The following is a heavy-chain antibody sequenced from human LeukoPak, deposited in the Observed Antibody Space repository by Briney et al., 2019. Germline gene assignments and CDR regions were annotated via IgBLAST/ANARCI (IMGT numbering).Heavy chain of an antibody. J-gene: IGHJ4*02. Sequence: GGSLRLSCAASGFSFENYNMHWVRQPPGKGLEWVSLISWDGDTTHFADSVKGRFNISRDNSKNSLYLQMNSPRTEDTALYYCATGPTSTRFEYWGKGTLVTVSP. V-gene: IGHV3-43*01. CDR1: GFSFENYN. CDR3: ATGPTSTRFEY. CDR2: ISWDGDTT. D-gene: IGHD1-1*01.